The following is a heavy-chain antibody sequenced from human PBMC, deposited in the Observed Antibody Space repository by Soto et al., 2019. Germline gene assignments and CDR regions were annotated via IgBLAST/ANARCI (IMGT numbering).Heavy chain of an antibody. D-gene: IGHD1-26*01. CDR2: INAGNGNT. CDR1: GYTFTSYA. J-gene: IGHJ3*02. V-gene: IGHV1-3*01. CDR3: ARDLGVGATKNAFDI. Sequence: ASVKVSCKASGYTFTSYAMHWVRQAPGQRLEWMGWINAGNGNTKYSQKFQGRVTITRDTSASTAYMELSSLRSEDTAVYYCARDLGVGATKNAFDIWGQGTMVTVSS.